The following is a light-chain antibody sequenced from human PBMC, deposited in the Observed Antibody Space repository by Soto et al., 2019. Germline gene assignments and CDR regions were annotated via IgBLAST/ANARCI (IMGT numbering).Light chain of an antibody. CDR1: QSVSSN. J-gene: IGKJ2*01. CDR3: HQYNNWPPGT. Sequence: EIVIAPSPATLSLAPRERATLFCRASQSVSSNLAWYQQKPGQAPRLLIYGASSRATDIPARFSGSGSGTDFTLTISSLQSEDFAVYYCHQYNNWPPGTFGQGTKVDI. CDR2: GAS. V-gene: IGKV3-15*01.